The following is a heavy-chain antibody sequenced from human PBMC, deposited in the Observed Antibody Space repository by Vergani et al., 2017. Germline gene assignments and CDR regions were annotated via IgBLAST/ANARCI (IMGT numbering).Heavy chain of an antibody. J-gene: IGHJ4*02. D-gene: IGHD5-12*01. CDR1: GGSISSYY. Sequence: QVQLQESGPGLVKPSETLSLTCTVSGGSISSYYWSWIRQPPGKGLEWIGYIYYSGSTNYNTSLKSRVTISVDTSKDQFSLKLSSVTAADTAVYYCARVAPEVYIVATMAFDYGGQGALVTVSS. V-gene: IGHV4-59*01. CDR2: IYYSGST. CDR3: ARVAPEVYIVATMAFDY.